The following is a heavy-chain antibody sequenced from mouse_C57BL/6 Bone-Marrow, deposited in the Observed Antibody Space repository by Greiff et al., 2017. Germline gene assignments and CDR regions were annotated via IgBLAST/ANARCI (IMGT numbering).Heavy chain of an antibody. J-gene: IGHJ1*03. CDR1: GYSITSDY. CDR2: ISYSGST. CDR3: ARLGLYSNYWYFDV. Sequence: DVQLVESGPGLAKPSQTLSLTCSVTGYSITSDYWNWIRKFPGHKLEYMGYISYSGSTYYNPSLNSRISITRDTSKTQYYHQLNSVITEDTATYYCARLGLYSNYWYFDVWGTGTTVTVSS. V-gene: IGHV3-8*01. D-gene: IGHD2-5*01.